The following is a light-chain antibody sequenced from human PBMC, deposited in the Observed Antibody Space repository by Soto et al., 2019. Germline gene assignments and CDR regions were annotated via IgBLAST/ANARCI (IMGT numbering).Light chain of an antibody. Sequence: DIQVTQSPSSVSASVGDRVTITCRASQDISHYLAWYQQKPGKAPKLLIYGASSLQSGVPSRFSGSGSGTDFTLTISSLQTEDFAAFHCQQAYSFPRTFGQRTKVEIQ. CDR3: QQAYSFPRT. J-gene: IGKJ1*01. CDR2: GAS. CDR1: QDISHY. V-gene: IGKV1D-12*01.